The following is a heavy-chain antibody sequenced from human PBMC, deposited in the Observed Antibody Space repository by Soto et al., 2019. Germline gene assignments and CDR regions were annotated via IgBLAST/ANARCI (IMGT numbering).Heavy chain of an antibody. Sequence: QVQLQESGPRLVKPSETLSLTCTVSGGSVTSGGYPWSWIRQPPGNGLEWIGYMYSDGRTNYNPSLRSRVTISVDTSKNQFFLKLNSVTAADTAVYYCARDDIVGASNWYFDLWGRGTLVTVSP. CDR2: MYSDGRT. J-gene: IGHJ2*01. CDR3: ARDDIVGASNWYFDL. CDR1: GGSVTSGGYP. V-gene: IGHV4-61*08. D-gene: IGHD1-26*01.